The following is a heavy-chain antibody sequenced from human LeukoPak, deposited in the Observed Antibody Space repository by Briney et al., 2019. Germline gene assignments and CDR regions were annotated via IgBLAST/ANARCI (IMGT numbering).Heavy chain of an antibody. Sequence: PGGSLRLSCAASGFTFSGYAMSWVRQAPGKGLEWVSAISGSGGSTYYADSVKGRFTISRDNSKNTLNLQMNSLRAEGTAVYYCAKAGGSGYYDYWGQGTLVTVSS. CDR2: ISGSGGST. V-gene: IGHV3-23*01. J-gene: IGHJ4*02. D-gene: IGHD3-22*01. CDR3: AKAGGSGYYDY. CDR1: GFTFSGYA.